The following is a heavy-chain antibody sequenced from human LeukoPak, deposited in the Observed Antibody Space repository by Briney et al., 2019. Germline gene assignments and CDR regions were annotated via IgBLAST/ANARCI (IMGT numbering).Heavy chain of an antibody. D-gene: IGHD2-2*01. CDR2: INPNSGGT. Sequence: GASVTVSCTASGYTFTGYYMHWVRQAPGQGLEWMGRINPNSGGTNYAQKFQGRVTMTRDTSISTAYMELSRLRSDDTAVYYCARLRGRYCSSTSCYSPFDYWGQGTLVTVSS. CDR1: GYTFTGYY. CDR3: ARLRGRYCSSTSCYSPFDY. V-gene: IGHV1-2*06. J-gene: IGHJ4*02.